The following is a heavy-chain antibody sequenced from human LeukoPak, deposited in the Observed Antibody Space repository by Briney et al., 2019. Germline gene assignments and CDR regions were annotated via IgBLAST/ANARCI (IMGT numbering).Heavy chain of an antibody. CDR1: GVAISSSSYS. D-gene: IGHD3-22*01. J-gene: IGHJ6*02. V-gene: IGHV4-39*01. Sequence: KASGTLSLTCTVSGVAISSSSYSWGWIRQPPGKRLEWIGSIYSSGSTYYSPSLKSRVTISVDTSKNQFSLKLSSVTAADTAVYYCARRPNYYDSSGYRPYYGMDVWGQGTTVTVAS. CDR2: IYSSGST. CDR3: ARRPNYYDSSGYRPYYGMDV.